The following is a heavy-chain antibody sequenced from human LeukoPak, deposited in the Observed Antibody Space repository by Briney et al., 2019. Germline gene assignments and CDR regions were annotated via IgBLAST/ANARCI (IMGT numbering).Heavy chain of an antibody. CDR2: ISADGDTK. Sequence: GRSLRLSCAASGFTFSSHGIHWVRQAPGKGLEWVVVISADGDTKYYADSVKGRFTISRDNSKNTVYLEMNSLREEDTAVYYCAKEGAWGNWYFDLWGRGTLVTVSS. CDR1: GFTFSSHG. D-gene: IGHD3-16*01. J-gene: IGHJ2*01. V-gene: IGHV3-30*18. CDR3: AKEGAWGNWYFDL.